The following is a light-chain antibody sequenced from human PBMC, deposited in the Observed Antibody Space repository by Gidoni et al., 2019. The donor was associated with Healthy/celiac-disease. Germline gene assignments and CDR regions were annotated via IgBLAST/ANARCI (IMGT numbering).Light chain of an antibody. CDR3: QVWDSSSDHAVV. V-gene: IGLV3-21*04. Sequence: TCGGNNIGSKSVHWYQQKPGQAPVLVIYYDSDRPSGIPERFSGSNSVNTSTLTISRVEAGDEADYYCQVWDSSSDHAVVFGGGTKLTVL. J-gene: IGLJ2*01. CDR2: YDS. CDR1: NIGSKS.